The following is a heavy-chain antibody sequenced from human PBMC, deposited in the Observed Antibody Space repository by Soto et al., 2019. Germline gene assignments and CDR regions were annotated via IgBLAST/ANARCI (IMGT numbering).Heavy chain of an antibody. D-gene: IGHD2-2*01. CDR1: GFTFSHYG. Sequence: GGSLRLSCAASGFTFSHYGMHWVRQAPGKGLEWVAVISYDERSKHYADSVKGRFTISRDNSKNTLYLQMNSLRAEDTAVYYCAKVARYCSSTSCPADYWGQGTLVTVSS. CDR2: ISYDERSK. J-gene: IGHJ4*02. CDR3: AKVARYCSSTSCPADY. V-gene: IGHV3-30*18.